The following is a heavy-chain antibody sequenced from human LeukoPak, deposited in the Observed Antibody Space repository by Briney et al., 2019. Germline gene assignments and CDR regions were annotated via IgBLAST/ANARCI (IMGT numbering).Heavy chain of an antibody. D-gene: IGHD5-24*01. CDR2: IYTSGST. CDR1: GGSISSYY. Sequence: SETLSLTCTVSGGSISSYYWSWIRQPAEKGLEWIGRIYTSGSTNYNPSLKSRVTMSVDTSKNQFSLKLSSVTAADTAVYYCARDRDVYSYYYMDVWGKGTTVTVSS. J-gene: IGHJ6*03. CDR3: ARDRDVYSYYYMDV. V-gene: IGHV4-4*07.